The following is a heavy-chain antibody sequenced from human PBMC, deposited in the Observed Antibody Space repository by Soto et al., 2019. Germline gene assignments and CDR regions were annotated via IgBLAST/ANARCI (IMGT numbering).Heavy chain of an antibody. D-gene: IGHD2-15*01. CDR3: ARAPPGWSLGYSYYGMDG. CDR2: ISLDGSRT. V-gene: IGHV3-74*01. CDR1: GFTFGSYW. J-gene: IGHJ6*02. Sequence: EVQLVESGGGLVQPGGSLRLSCAAPGFTFGSYWMHRVRQAPGKGLVWVSHISLDGSRTTYADSVKGRLTISRDNATSTLYLLMNSPRAEDTAVYYGARAPPGWSLGYSYYGMDGWGQGNTVNVS.